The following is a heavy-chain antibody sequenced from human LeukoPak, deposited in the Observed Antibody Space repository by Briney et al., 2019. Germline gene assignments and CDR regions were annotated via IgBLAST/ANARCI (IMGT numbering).Heavy chain of an antibody. V-gene: IGHV3-53*01. CDR1: GFTVSSNY. CDR2: IYSGGRK. Sequence: GGSLRLSCTASGFTVSSNYMSWVRQAPGKGLEWISVIYSGGRKYYEDSVKGRFTISRDNSKTTLYLQMNSLRAEDTAVYYCARDGDFWSGYYIYWGQGTLVTVSS. CDR3: ARDGDFWSGYYIY. D-gene: IGHD3-3*01. J-gene: IGHJ4*02.